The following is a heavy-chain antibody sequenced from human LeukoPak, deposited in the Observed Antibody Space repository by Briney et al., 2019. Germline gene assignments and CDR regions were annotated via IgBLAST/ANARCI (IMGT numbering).Heavy chain of an antibody. CDR1: GGSISDSY. J-gene: IGHJ4*02. Sequence: PSETLSLTCTVSGGSISDSYCTWFRQPPGKGLEWIGHIYYSGGTHYNPSLKSRVTISVDTSKNQFSLKLSSVTAADTAVYYCARHVGNSGSGSYLTYFDYWGQGTLVTVSS. CDR3: ARHVGNSGSGSYLTYFDY. V-gene: IGHV4-59*08. D-gene: IGHD3-10*01. CDR2: IYYSGGT.